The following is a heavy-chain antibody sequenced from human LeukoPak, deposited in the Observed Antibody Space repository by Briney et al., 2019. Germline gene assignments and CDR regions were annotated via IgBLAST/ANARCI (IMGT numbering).Heavy chain of an antibody. D-gene: IGHD3-10*01. CDR1: GGSISNSSYY. V-gene: IGHV4-39*01. CDR2: IYYTGST. CDR3: ARLGLLWFGELA. Sequence: SGTLSLTCTVSGGSISNSSYYWGWIRQPPGKGLAWIGSIYYTGSTYYNPSLKSRVTISVDTSKNQFSLKLSSVTAADTAVYYCARLGLLWFGELAWGQGTLVTVSS. J-gene: IGHJ4*02.